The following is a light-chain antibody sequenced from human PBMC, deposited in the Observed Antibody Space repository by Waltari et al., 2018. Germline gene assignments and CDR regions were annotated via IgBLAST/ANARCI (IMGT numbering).Light chain of an antibody. CDR2: MAS. CDR1: QSVGTW. V-gene: IGKV1-5*03. J-gene: IGKJ2*01. Sequence: DIQMTQSPSTLSASVGDRVTIPCRASQSVGTWLAWYQQKPGKAPKLLIYMASSLESGVPSRFSGRGSGTEFTLTISGLQPDDFATYSCQQYSSFSTFGQGTKV. CDR3: QQYSSFST.